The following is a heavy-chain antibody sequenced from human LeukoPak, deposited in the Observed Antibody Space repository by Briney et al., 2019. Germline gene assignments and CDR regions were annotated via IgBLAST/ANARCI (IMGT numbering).Heavy chain of an antibody. Sequence: SETLSLTCAVSGGSISSYYWSWIRQPPGKGLEWIGYIYDSGSTNYNPSLKSRVTISVDTSKNQFSLKLSSVTAADTAVYYCARVGGTNYYYYGMDVWGQGTTVTVSS. CDR2: IYDSGST. CDR3: ARVGGTNYYYYGMDV. J-gene: IGHJ6*02. V-gene: IGHV4-59*01. D-gene: IGHD1-1*01. CDR1: GGSISSYY.